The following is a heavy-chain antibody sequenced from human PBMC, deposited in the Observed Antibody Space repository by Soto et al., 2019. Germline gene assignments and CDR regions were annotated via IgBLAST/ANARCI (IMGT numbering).Heavy chain of an antibody. V-gene: IGHV4-39*01. CDR1: GDSIITISHY. CDR2: VYYSGSH. J-gene: IGHJ4*02. CDR3: ARHSSGSYSPFDY. Sequence: QLQLQESGPGLVKTSETLSLTCTVSGDSIITISHYWAWVRQPPGKRLEWIASVYYSGSHHYNPSLRTRVATSVDTSKNQYSLRLNSVTAEDTAVYFCARHSSGSYSPFDYWGQGTLVTVSS. D-gene: IGHD1-26*01.